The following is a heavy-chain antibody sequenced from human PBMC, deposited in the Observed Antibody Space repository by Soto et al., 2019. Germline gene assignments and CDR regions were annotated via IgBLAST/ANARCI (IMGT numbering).Heavy chain of an antibody. Sequence: ASVKVSCKASGYTFTSYDINWVRQATGQGLEWMGWMNPNSGNTGYAQKFQGRVTMTRNTSISTAYMELSSLRSEDTAVYYCARSGVVVPAAMGYYYYGMDVWGQGTTVTVSS. CDR2: MNPNSGNT. V-gene: IGHV1-8*01. J-gene: IGHJ6*02. CDR3: ARSGVVVPAAMGYYYYGMDV. D-gene: IGHD2-2*01. CDR1: GYTFTSYD.